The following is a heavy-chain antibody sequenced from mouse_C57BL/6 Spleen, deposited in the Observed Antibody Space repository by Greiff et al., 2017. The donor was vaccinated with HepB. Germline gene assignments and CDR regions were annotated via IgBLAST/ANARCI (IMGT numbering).Heavy chain of an antibody. Sequence: EVQLQQSGAELVKPGASVKLSCTASGFNIKDYYMHWVKQRHEQGLEWIGRIDPEDGETKYAPKFKGKATLTADKSSNTAYLQLSSLTSEDTAVYYCARSTIIVPPWFAYWGQGTLVTVSA. CDR2: IDPEDGET. CDR1: GFNIKDYY. CDR3: ARSTIIVPPWFAY. D-gene: IGHD2-12*01. J-gene: IGHJ3*01. V-gene: IGHV14-2*01.